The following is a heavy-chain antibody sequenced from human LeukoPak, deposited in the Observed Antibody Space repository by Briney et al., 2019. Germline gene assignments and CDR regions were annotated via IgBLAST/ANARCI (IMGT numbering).Heavy chain of an antibody. CDR1: GFTFSSYE. CDR2: ISSSGSTI. D-gene: IGHD3-10*01. V-gene: IGHV3-48*03. Sequence: PGGSLRLSCAASGFTFSSYEMNWVRQAPGKGLEWVSYISSSGSTIYYADSVKGRFTISRDNAKNSLYLQMNSLRAEDTAVYYCARGPRITMVRGGGGQYYYMDVWGKGTTVTISS. CDR3: ARGPRITMVRGGGGQYYYMDV. J-gene: IGHJ6*03.